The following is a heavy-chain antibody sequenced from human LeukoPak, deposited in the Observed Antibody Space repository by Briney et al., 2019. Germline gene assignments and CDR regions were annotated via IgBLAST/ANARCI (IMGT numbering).Heavy chain of an antibody. Sequence: GGSLRLSCAASGFSISSHFMTWVRHAPERGLEWVSVIYTGGITHYADSVAGRFTIYRDNSKNTLNLQMNNLRVDDTAVYYCARDQVTSGGGLDYWGQGTLVSVSS. CDR1: GFSISSHF. V-gene: IGHV3-53*01. CDR3: ARDQVTSGGGLDY. D-gene: IGHD2-21*02. CDR2: IYTGGIT. J-gene: IGHJ4*02.